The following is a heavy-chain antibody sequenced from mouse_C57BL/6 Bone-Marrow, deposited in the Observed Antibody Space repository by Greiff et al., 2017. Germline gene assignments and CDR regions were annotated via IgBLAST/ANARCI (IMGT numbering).Heavy chain of an antibody. D-gene: IGHD3-1*01. CDR2: IDPETGGT. Sequence: VQLQQSGAELVRPGASVTLSCKASGYTFTDYGMHWVKQTPVHGLEWIGAIDPETGGTAYNQKFKGKAILTVDKSSSTAYMELRSLTSEDSAVYYCTRLASSDWGQGTTVTVSS. V-gene: IGHV1-15*01. CDR3: TRLASSD. CDR1: GYTFTDYG. J-gene: IGHJ4*01.